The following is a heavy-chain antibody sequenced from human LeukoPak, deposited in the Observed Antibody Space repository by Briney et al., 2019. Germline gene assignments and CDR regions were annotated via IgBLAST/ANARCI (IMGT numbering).Heavy chain of an antibody. D-gene: IGHD3-22*01. Sequence: PGGSLRLSCAVSGITLSNYGMSWVRQAPGKGLEWVAGLSDSGARTNYADSVKGRFIISRDNAKNTLYLQMNSLRAEDTAVYFCAKRGVVIRVILVGLHKEAYYFDSWGRGALVTVSS. CDR1: GITLSNYG. CDR3: AKRGVVIRVILVGLHKEAYYFDS. CDR2: LSDSGART. V-gene: IGHV3-23*01. J-gene: IGHJ4*01.